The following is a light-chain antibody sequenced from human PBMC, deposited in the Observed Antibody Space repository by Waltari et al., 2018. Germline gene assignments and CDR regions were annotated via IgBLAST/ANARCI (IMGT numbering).Light chain of an antibody. CDR2: GAS. J-gene: IGKJ2*01. CDR3: QQYNNWPPYT. V-gene: IGKV3-15*01. Sequence: EILMTQFPATLSVSPGERATLSCRASQSVSNNVAWYQQKPGQAPRLLMYGASIRATGIPVRFSGSVSGTEFTLTISSLQSEDFAVYYCQQYNNWPPYTFGRGTKLEIK. CDR1: QSVSNN.